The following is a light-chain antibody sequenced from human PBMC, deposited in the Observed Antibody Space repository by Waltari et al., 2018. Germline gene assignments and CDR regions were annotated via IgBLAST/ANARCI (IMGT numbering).Light chain of an antibody. CDR3: QSYDSLSALYV. V-gene: IGLV1-40*01. J-gene: IGLJ1*01. CDR1: SSNIGAAYD. CDR2: DNF. Sequence: QSVLTQPPSVSGAPGQTVTISCIGSSSNIGAAYDVHWYQQLPGTAPKLLIFDNFVRPSGFPDRFSASKSGTSASLAFSGLQAEDEADYYCQSYDSLSALYVFGTGTKVSVL.